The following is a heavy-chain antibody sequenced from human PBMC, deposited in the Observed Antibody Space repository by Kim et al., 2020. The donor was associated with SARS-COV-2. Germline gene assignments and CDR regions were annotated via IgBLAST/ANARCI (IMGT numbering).Heavy chain of an antibody. D-gene: IGHD6-13*01. Sequence: NPSLKSRVTISVDTSKNQFSLKLSSVTAADTAVYYCARGGRYSSSWSFDYWGQGTLVTVSS. J-gene: IGHJ4*02. V-gene: IGHV4-34*01. CDR3: ARGGRYSSSWSFDY.